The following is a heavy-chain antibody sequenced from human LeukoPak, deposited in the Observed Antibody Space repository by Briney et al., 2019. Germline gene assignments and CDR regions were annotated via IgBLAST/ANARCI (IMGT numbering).Heavy chain of an antibody. CDR2: ISSSSSYI. J-gene: IGHJ1*01. CDR1: GFTFRRYT. V-gene: IGHV3-21*01. Sequence: GGSLRLSCAASGFTFRRYTLNWVRQAPGKGLEWVSSISSSSSYIYYADSVKGRFTISRDNAKKSLYLQMNSLRGEDTAVYYCASGPSLGYFQHWGQGTLVTVSS. CDR3: ASGPSLGYFQH.